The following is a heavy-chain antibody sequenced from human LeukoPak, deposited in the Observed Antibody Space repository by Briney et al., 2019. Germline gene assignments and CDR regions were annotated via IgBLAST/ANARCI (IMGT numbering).Heavy chain of an antibody. D-gene: IGHD6-13*01. CDR1: GFTFSNAW. V-gene: IGHV3-15*01. CDR2: IKSKTDGGTT. J-gene: IGHJ4*02. Sequence: GGSLRLSCAASGFTFSNAWMSWVRQAPGKGLEWVGRIKSKTDGGTTDYAAPVKGRFTISRDDSKNTLYLQMNSLKTEDTAVYYCTTNSRYSSSWYGPETDYWGRGTLVTVSS. CDR3: TTNSRYSSSWYGPETDY.